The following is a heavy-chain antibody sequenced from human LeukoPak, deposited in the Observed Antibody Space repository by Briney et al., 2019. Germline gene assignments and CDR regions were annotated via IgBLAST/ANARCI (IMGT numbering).Heavy chain of an antibody. CDR2: IRQDGNEK. V-gene: IGHV3-7*01. D-gene: IGHD3-10*01. CDR3: ARGRYASGSYPYSFDY. J-gene: IGHJ4*02. CDR1: GFSFSNCL. Sequence: GGSLRLSCAASGFSFSNCLMNWVRQAPGKGLEWVANIRQDGNEKYYLDSVKGRFTISRDNAKSSLYLQMNSLRAEDTAVYYCARGRYASGSYPYSFDYWGQGTLVTVSS.